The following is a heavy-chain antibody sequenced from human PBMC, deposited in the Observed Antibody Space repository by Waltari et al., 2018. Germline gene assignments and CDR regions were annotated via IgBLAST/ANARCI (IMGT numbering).Heavy chain of an antibody. J-gene: IGHJ6*03. Sequence: QLQLQESGPGLVKPSETLSLTCTVSGGSISSSSYYWGWIRQPPGKGLEWIGSIYYSGSTYYNPSLKSRVTISVDTSKNQFSLKLSSVTAADTAVYYCARGAEGNYWVNYYYYMDVWGKGTTVTVSS. V-gene: IGHV4-39*07. D-gene: IGHD4-4*01. CDR3: ARGAEGNYWVNYYYYMDV. CDR1: GGSISSSSYY. CDR2: IYYSGST.